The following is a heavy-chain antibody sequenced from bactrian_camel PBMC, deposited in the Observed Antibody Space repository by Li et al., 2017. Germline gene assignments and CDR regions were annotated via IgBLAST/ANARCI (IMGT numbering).Heavy chain of an antibody. Sequence: HVQLVESGGGSVQTGGSLRLSCAPSGLSVSDSSMAWFRLSPGKEPEAVAAIRRDDLTAYTDSVKGRFTISQDNAKKTVYLEMNSLKPEDTAMYYCAARSSWSAHLLTASEYPTWGQGTQVTVS. CDR2: IRRDDLT. CDR1: GLSVSDSS. CDR3: AARSSWSAHLLTASEYPT. J-gene: IGHJ6*01. V-gene: IGHV3S53*01. D-gene: IGHD2*01.